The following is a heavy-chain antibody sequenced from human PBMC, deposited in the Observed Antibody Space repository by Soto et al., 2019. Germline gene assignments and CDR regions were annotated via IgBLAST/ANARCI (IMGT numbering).Heavy chain of an antibody. CDR2: INSDGSSI. Sequence: GGSLRLSCAASGFTFSRYWMHWVRQVPGKGLVWVSRINSDGSSISYADSVKGRFTISRDNAKNTLYLQMNSLRAEDTAVYYCARDWESGIYYALGYWGQGPLVTVSS. CDR1: GFTFSRYW. V-gene: IGHV3-74*01. D-gene: IGHD3-10*01. CDR3: ARDWESGIYYALGY. J-gene: IGHJ4*02.